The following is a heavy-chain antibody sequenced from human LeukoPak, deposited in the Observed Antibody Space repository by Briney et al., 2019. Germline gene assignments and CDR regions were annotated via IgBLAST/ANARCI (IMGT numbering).Heavy chain of an antibody. D-gene: IGHD1-26*01. Sequence: PGGSLRLSCAASGFTFRSYAMHWVRQAPGKGLEWVAFIRYDGGGKYYADSVKGRFTISGDTSKNTLYLQMNSLRPEDTALYYCAKGGDRDTNYFASWGQGTLVTVSS. V-gene: IGHV3-30*02. CDR2: IRYDGGGK. J-gene: IGHJ4*02. CDR1: GFTFRSYA. CDR3: AKGGDRDTNYFAS.